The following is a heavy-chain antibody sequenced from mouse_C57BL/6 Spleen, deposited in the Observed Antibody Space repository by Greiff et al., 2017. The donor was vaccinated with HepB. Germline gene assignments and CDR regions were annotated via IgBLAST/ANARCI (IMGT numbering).Heavy chain of an antibody. D-gene: IGHD1-1*01. CDR3: ARSYYYGRGYFDV. J-gene: IGHJ1*03. CDR1: GYTFTDYN. CDR2: INPNNGGT. V-gene: IGHV1-18*01. Sequence: VQLKESGPELVKPGASVKIPCKASGYTFTDYNMDWVKQSHGKSLEWIGDINPNNGGTIYNQKFKGKATLTVDKSSSTAYMELRSLTSEDTAVYYCARSYYYGRGYFDVWGTGTTVTVSS.